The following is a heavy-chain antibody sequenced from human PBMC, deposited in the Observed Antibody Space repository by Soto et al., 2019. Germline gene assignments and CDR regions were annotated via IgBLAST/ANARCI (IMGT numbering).Heavy chain of an antibody. CDR3: VRGGRGVVVPGGMDV. CDR1: GFTFSSYW. D-gene: IGHD2-2*01. CDR2: INGGGSST. Sequence: EVQLVESGGGLVQPGGSLRLSCAASGFTFSSYWMHWVRQAPGKGMVWVSSINGGGSSTSYADPMKGRFTISRDNAKNALYLQMNRLRAEDTAVYYCVRGGRGVVVPGGMDVWGHGTTVTVSS. V-gene: IGHV3-74*01. J-gene: IGHJ6*02.